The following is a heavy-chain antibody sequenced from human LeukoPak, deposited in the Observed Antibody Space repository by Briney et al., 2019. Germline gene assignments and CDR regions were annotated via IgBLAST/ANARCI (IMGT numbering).Heavy chain of an antibody. Sequence: ASVKVSCKASGYTFTSYDINRVRQATGQGLEWMGWMNTNSGGTGYAQKFQGRVTMTRNTSISTAYMELSSLRSKDTVVYYCARARIAARVVRGPSNWFDPWGQGTLVTVSS. J-gene: IGHJ5*02. CDR1: GYTFTSYD. V-gene: IGHV1-8*01. CDR3: ARARIAARVVRGPSNWFDP. CDR2: MNTNSGGT. D-gene: IGHD6-6*01.